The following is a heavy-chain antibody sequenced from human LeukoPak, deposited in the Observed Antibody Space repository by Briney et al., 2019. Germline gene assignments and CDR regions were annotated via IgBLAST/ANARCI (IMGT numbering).Heavy chain of an antibody. CDR1: GFIFNKAW. J-gene: IGHJ4*02. V-gene: IGHV3-15*01. D-gene: IGHD2-21*01. CDR2: IKSNNDGGTT. CDR3: TPVMVEDRGF. Sequence: GGSLRLSCAASGFIFNKAWMNWVRQAPGKGPEWVGRIKSNNDGGTTDYASPVEGRFIISRDDSKNTIYLQMNRLIIDDTAIYYCTPVMVEDRGFWGQGPPVTVSS.